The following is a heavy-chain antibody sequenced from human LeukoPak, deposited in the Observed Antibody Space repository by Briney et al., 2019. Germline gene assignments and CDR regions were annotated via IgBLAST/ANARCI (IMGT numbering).Heavy chain of an antibody. V-gene: IGHV3-66*01. CDR3: AKMVHTEQWLVPFDY. Sequence: GGSLRLSCAASGFIVSSNYMSGVRQAPGKGLEWVSVIYIGGGTYYADSVKGRFTVSRDNSKNTLYLQMNSLRAEDTAVYYCAKMVHTEQWLVPFDYWGQGTLVTVSS. CDR1: GFIVSSNY. J-gene: IGHJ4*02. CDR2: IYIGGGT. D-gene: IGHD6-19*01.